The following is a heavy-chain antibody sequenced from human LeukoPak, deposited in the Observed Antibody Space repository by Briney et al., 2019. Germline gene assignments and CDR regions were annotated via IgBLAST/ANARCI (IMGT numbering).Heavy chain of an antibody. CDR3: AKVGYYDSSGYYPLDY. CDR2: ISWNSGSI. J-gene: IGHJ4*02. CDR1: GFTFDDYA. D-gene: IGHD3-22*01. V-gene: IGHV3-9*01. Sequence: AGGSLRLSCAATGFTFDDYAMHWVRQAPGKGLEWVSGISWNSGSIGYADSVKGRFTISRDNAKNSLYLQMNSLRAEDTALYYCAKVGYYDSSGYYPLDYWGQGTLVTVSS.